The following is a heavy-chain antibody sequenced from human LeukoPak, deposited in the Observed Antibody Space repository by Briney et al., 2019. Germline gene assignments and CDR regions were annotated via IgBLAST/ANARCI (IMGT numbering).Heavy chain of an antibody. D-gene: IGHD5-24*01. CDR1: DGSISSYY. J-gene: IGHJ6*03. Sequence: PSETLSLTCTVSDGSISSYYWSWIRQPPGKGLEWIGYIYYSGSTNYNPSLKSRVTISVDTSKNQFSLKLGSVTAADTAVYYCARVLPLMAGAYYYYYMDVWGKGTTVTVSS. CDR2: IYYSGST. CDR3: ARVLPLMAGAYYYYYMDV. V-gene: IGHV4-59*01.